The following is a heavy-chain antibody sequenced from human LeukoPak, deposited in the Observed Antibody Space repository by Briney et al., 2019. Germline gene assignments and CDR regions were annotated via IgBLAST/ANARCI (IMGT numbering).Heavy chain of an antibody. CDR3: ARWRSCTSCYVTFDY. D-gene: IGHD2-2*01. CDR1: GGSFSGYY. J-gene: IGHJ4*02. Sequence: SETLSLTCAVYGGSFSGYYWSWIRQPPGKGLEWIGEINHSGSTNYNPSLKSRVTTSVDTSKNQVSLNVSSVTAADTAVYYCARWRSCTSCYVTFDYWGQGAMDTV. CDR2: INHSGST. V-gene: IGHV4-34*01.